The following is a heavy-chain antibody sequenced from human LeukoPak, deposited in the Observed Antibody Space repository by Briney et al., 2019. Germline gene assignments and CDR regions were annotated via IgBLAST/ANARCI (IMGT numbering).Heavy chain of an antibody. V-gene: IGHV4-34*01. D-gene: IGHD1-26*01. Sequence: SETLSLTCAVYGGSFSDSYWTWIRQPPGKGLEWIGEINHSGSTNYNPSLKSRVTISVDTSKNQFSLKLSSVTAADTAVYYCAREAVGATIWFDPWGQGTLVTVSS. CDR2: INHSGST. J-gene: IGHJ5*02. CDR1: GGSFSDSY. CDR3: AREAVGATIWFDP.